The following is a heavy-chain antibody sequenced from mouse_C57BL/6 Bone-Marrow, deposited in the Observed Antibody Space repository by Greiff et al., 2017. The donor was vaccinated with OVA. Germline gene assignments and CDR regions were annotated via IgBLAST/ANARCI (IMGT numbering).Heavy chain of an antibody. Sequence: DVKLVESGGGLVKPGGSLKLSCAASGFTFSSYAMSWVRQTPEKRLEWVATISDGGSYTYYPDNVKGRFTISRDNAKNNLYLQMSHLKSEDTAMYYCAREDGSMDYWGQGTSVTVSS. J-gene: IGHJ4*01. V-gene: IGHV5-4*01. D-gene: IGHD1-1*01. CDR1: GFTFSSYA. CDR3: AREDGSMDY. CDR2: ISDGGSYT.